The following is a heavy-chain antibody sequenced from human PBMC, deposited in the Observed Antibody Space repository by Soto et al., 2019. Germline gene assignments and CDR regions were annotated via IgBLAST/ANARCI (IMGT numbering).Heavy chain of an antibody. CDR3: AKDRGSLYTSSSPLDF. CDR1: GFTFTNYA. J-gene: IGHJ4*02. D-gene: IGHD6-6*01. V-gene: IGHV3-23*01. Sequence: GGSLRLSCAASGFTFTNYAMTWVRQAPGKGLEWVSGISASGGSTYYADSAKGRFTISRDNSKNTLYLQMNSLRAEDTALYYCAKDRGSLYTSSSPLDFWGQGTLVTVSS. CDR2: ISASGGST.